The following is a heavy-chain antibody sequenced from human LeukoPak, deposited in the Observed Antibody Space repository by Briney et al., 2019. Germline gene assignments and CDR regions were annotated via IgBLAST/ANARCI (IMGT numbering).Heavy chain of an antibody. J-gene: IGHJ4*02. D-gene: IGHD3-10*01. Sequence: GESLKISCTGSGYSFTSYWISWVRPMPGKGLEWMGRIDPSDSYTNYSPSFQGHVTISADKSISTAYLQWSSLKASDTAMYYCARRVGASYYYGSGSYNYWGQGTLVTVSS. CDR1: GYSFTSYW. V-gene: IGHV5-10-1*01. CDR2: IDPSDSYT. CDR3: ARRVGASYYYGSGSYNY.